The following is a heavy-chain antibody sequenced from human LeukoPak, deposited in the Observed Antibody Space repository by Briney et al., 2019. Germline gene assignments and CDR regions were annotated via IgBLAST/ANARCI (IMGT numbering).Heavy chain of an antibody. CDR1: GFTFDDYT. CDR2: ISWDGGST. Sequence: PGGSLRLSCAASGFTFDDYTMHWVRQAPGKGLEWVSLISWDGGSTYYADSVKGRFTISRDNSKNSLYLQMNSLRTEDTALYYCAKELAAQGWFDPWGQGTLVTVS. V-gene: IGHV3-43*01. D-gene: IGHD6-13*01. J-gene: IGHJ5*02. CDR3: AKELAAQGWFDP.